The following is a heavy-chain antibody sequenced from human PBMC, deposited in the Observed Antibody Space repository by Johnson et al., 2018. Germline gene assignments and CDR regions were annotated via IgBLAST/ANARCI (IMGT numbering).Heavy chain of an antibody. CDR2: ISHDEIDK. Sequence: QLVQSGGGVVQPGXSLRXSCXVSGVTLSNCIMHWVRQAPGKGLEWVALISHDEIDKQYGDSAKDRFTISRDISKNTVYLQMNSLRDEDTAVYYCAREAYSSGRAGIFAIWGQGTMVTVSS. J-gene: IGHJ3*02. V-gene: IGHV3-30-3*01. CDR3: AREAYSSGRAGIFAI. D-gene: IGHD3-22*01. CDR1: GVTLSNCI.